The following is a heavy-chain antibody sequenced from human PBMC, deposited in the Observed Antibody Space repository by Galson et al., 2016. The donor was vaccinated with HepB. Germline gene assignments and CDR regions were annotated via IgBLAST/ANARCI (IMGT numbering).Heavy chain of an antibody. V-gene: IGHV4-39*07. D-gene: IGHD2-2*03. CDR3: ARGWMRFPPDY. CDR1: SGSIRSSSHY. CDR2: IFYTGNT. J-gene: IGHJ4*02. Sequence: TLSLTCTVSSGSIRSSSHYWGWIRQPPGKGLEWIGSIFYTGNTDYNSSLKRRVTMSVDTSKNQLSLNLSAVTAADTAVYYCARGWMRFPPDYWGQGTLVTVSS.